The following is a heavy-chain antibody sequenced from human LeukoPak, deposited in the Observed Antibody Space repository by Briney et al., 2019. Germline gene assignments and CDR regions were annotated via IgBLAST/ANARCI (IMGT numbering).Heavy chain of an antibody. Sequence: GGSLRLSCAASGFTFSSYAMHWVRQAPGKGLEWVAVISYDGSNKYHADSVKGRFTISRDNSKNTLYLQMNSLRAEDTAVYYCARAYYYDSSGYYHDAFDIWGQGTMVTVSS. CDR2: ISYDGSNK. CDR1: GFTFSSYA. V-gene: IGHV3-30-3*01. CDR3: ARAYYYDSSGYYHDAFDI. D-gene: IGHD3-22*01. J-gene: IGHJ3*02.